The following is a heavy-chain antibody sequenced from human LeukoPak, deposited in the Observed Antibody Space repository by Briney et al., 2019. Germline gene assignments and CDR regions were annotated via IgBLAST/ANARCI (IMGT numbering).Heavy chain of an antibody. J-gene: IGHJ4*02. CDR3: TRDLTISGPIGY. V-gene: IGHV1-2*06. Sequence: ASVKVSCKAFGYTFTYYAIHWVRQAPGQGLEWMGRIDPHSGGTNYAQKFQGRVTLTRDASISTAYMDLSRLRSDDTAFYYCTRDLTISGPIGYWGQETLVTVSS. D-gene: IGHD3-9*01. CDR1: GYTFTYYA. CDR2: IDPHSGGT.